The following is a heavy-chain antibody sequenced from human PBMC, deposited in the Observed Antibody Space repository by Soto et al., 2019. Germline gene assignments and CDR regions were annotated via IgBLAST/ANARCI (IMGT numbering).Heavy chain of an antibody. D-gene: IGHD3-22*01. Sequence: EVQLLESGGGLVQPGGSLRLSCEASGFTFNIYAMNWVRKAPGKGLEWGSTISTSGDYTNYADSVTGRFTISRDNSKNRVSLQMNSLRAEDTAVYYCAKAGSYNDRSGYYYLDHWGQGTLVTVSS. CDR2: ISTSGDYT. J-gene: IGHJ4*02. CDR1: GFTFNIYA. V-gene: IGHV3-23*01. CDR3: AKAGSYNDRSGYYYLDH.